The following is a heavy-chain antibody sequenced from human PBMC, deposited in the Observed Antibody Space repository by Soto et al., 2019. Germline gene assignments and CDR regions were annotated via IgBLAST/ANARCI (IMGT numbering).Heavy chain of an antibody. CDR2: IYYSGST. J-gene: IGHJ4*02. D-gene: IGHD2-2*01. V-gene: IGHV4-31*03. CDR1: GGSISSGGYY. CDR3: ARGRTSSPTPGVY. Sequence: QVQLQESGPGLVKPSQTLSLTCTVSGGSISSGGYYWSWIRQHPGKGLEWIGYIYYSGSTYYNPSLKTRVTISVDTSKNQCSLKLSSVTAADTAVYYCARGRTSSPTPGVYWGQGTLVTVSS.